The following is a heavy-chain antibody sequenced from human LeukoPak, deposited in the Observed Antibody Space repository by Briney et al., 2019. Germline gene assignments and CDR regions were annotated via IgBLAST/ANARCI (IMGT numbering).Heavy chain of an antibody. D-gene: IGHD3-16*01. Sequence: GGSLRLSCAASGFTVSSNYMSWVRQAPGKGLEWVSVIYSGGSTYYADSVKGRFTISRDNAKNSLYLQMNSLRAEDTAVYYCARRAVGERLFDYWGQGTLVTVSS. CDR1: GFTVSSNY. J-gene: IGHJ4*02. CDR3: ARRAVGERLFDY. V-gene: IGHV3-53*01. CDR2: IYSGGST.